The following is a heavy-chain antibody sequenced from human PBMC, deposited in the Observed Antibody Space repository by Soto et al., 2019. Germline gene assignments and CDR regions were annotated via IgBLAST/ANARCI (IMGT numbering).Heavy chain of an antibody. J-gene: IGHJ6*02. D-gene: IGHD5-18*01. Sequence: GGSLRLSCAASGFTFDDYAMHWVRQAPGKGLEWVSLISWDGGSTYYADSVKGQFTISRDNSKNSLYLQMNSLRAEDTALYYCAKVQDTAMVARHYYYYGMDVWGQGTTVTVYS. CDR1: GFTFDDYA. CDR3: AKVQDTAMVARHYYYYGMDV. CDR2: ISWDGGST. V-gene: IGHV3-43D*04.